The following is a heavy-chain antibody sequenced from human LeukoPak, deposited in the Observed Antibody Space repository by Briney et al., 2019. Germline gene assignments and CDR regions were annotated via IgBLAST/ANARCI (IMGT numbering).Heavy chain of an antibody. V-gene: IGHV3-74*01. CDR2: IDSDGRST. CDR1: GFTLSSYW. CDR3: ARDTAPSY. D-gene: IGHD5-18*01. J-gene: IGHJ4*02. Sequence: GGSLRLSCAASGFTLSSYWMHWVRQAPGKGLVWVSGIDSDGRSTSYTDSVKGRFTISRDPAKNTLFLQMNSLRAEDTAVYYCARDTAPSYWGQGTLVTVSS.